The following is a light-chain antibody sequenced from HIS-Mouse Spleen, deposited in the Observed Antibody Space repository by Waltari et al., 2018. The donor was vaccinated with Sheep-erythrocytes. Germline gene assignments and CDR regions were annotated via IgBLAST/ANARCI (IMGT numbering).Light chain of an antibody. CDR3: SAYAGSNNWV. V-gene: IGLV2-8*01. CDR2: EVS. J-gene: IGLJ3*02. Sequence: QSALTQPPSASGSPGQSVTISCTGTSSDVGGYNYVSWYQQHPGKAPKLMIYEVSKRPPGVPDRFSCSKSGNTAYMTVSGLQAEDEADDYCSAYAGSNNWVFGGGTKLTVL. CDR1: SSDVGGYNY.